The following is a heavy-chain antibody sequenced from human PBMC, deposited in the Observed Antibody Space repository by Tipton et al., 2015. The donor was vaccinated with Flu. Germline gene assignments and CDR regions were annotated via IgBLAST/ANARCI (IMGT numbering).Heavy chain of an antibody. D-gene: IGHD1-14*01. CDR1: EFTFSDYS. CDR3: ATITLD. CDR2: ISSNGADK. Sequence: SLRLSCLVSEFTFSDYSMYWVRHPPGRGLEWVSVISSNGADKDYADSVKGRFTISRGNSKSTLYLQMNSLRPEDTAVYYCATITLDWGQGALVTVSS. J-gene: IGHJ4*02. V-gene: IGHV3-30*14.